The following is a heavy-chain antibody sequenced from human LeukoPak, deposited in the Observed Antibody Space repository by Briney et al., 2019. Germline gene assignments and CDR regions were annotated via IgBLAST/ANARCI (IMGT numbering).Heavy chain of an antibody. CDR3: ARELRTIFGVVSWAYDY. CDR2: ISSSSSYI. J-gene: IGHJ4*02. CDR1: GFTFSSYS. D-gene: IGHD3-3*01. V-gene: IGHV3-21*01. Sequence: GGSLRLSCAASGFTFSSYSMNWVRQAPGKGLEWVSSISSSSSYIYYADSVKGRFTISRDSAKNSLYLQMNSLRAEDTAVYYCARELRTIFGVVSWAYDYWGQGTLVTVSS.